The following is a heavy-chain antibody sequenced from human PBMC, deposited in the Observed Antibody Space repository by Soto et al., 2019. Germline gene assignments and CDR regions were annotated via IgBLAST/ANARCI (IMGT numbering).Heavy chain of an antibody. CDR3: AREDTGWYGRFDY. Sequence: PGGSLRLSCAASGFTFSSYGMHWVRQAPGKGLEWVAVIYYEGSNKYYADSVKGRFTISRDNSKNTLYLQMNSLRVEDTAVYYCAREDTGWYGRFDYWGQGTVVTVSS. V-gene: IGHV3-33*01. CDR2: IYYEGSNK. D-gene: IGHD6-19*01. CDR1: GFTFSSYG. J-gene: IGHJ4*02.